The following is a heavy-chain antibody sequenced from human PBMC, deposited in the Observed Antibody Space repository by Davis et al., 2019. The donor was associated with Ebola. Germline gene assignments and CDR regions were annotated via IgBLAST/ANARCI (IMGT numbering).Heavy chain of an antibody. D-gene: IGHD2-8*01. J-gene: IGHJ6*04. CDR3: ARDRAYCTHGACFTRYHDYGLDV. V-gene: IGHV1-18*01. CDR2: ISAYNGHT. CDR1: GYTFNNSG. Sequence: ASVPVPCKASGYTFNNSGIIWVRQAPGQALEWMGWISAYNGHTNYAQNLQGRLTMTTATSTATAYMELRGLTSDDTAVYYCARDRAYCTHGACFTRYHDYGLDVWGKGTTVTVSS.